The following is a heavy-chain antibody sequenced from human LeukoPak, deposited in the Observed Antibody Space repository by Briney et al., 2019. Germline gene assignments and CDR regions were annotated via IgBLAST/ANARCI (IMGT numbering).Heavy chain of an antibody. D-gene: IGHD2-2*03. V-gene: IGHV5-51*01. Sequence: PGESLKISCKGSGYSFTSYWIGWVRQMPGKDLEWMGIIYPGDSDTRYSPSFQGQVTISADKSISTAYLQWSSLKASDTAMYYCARMGIVVVPAATGAFDIWGQGTMVTVSS. CDR1: GYSFTSYW. CDR3: ARMGIVVVPAATGAFDI. CDR2: IYPGDSDT. J-gene: IGHJ3*02.